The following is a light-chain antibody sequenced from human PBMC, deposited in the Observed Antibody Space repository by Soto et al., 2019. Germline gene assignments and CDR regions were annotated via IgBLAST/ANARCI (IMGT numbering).Light chain of an antibody. CDR3: SSYTSSSTYV. CDR1: KNDIGVYDF. V-gene: IGLV2-14*01. J-gene: IGLJ1*01. CDR2: EVS. Sequence: QSALTQPPSASGSPGQSVTISCTGTKNDIGVYDFVSWYQHHPGKAPRLIIYEVSNRPSGVSNRFSGSKSGNTASLTISGLQAEDEADYYCSSYTSSSTYVFGTGTKVTVL.